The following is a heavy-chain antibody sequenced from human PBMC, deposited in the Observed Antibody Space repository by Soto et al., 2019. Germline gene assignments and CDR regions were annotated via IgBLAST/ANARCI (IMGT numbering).Heavy chain of an antibody. CDR1: GYTFTSYA. V-gene: IGHV1-3*01. Sequence: QVQLVQSGAEVKKPGASVKVSCKASGYTFTSYAMHWVRQAPGQRLAWMGWINAGNGNTKYSQKFQGRVTITRDTSASTAYMELSSLRSEDMAVYYCARTRPIYLSSGYKDWGQGTMVTVSS. CDR2: INAGNGNT. CDR3: ARTRPIYLSSGYKD. J-gene: IGHJ3*01. D-gene: IGHD3-22*01.